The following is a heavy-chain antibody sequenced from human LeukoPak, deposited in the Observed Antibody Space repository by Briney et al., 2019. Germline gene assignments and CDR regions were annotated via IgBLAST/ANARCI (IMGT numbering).Heavy chain of an antibody. D-gene: IGHD3-9*01. CDR1: GGSISSSPYY. Sequence: SETLSLTCTVSGGSISSSPYYWGWLRQPPGKGLEWIGSVYYSGSTSYNPPLKSPVTISVDTSKNQFSLKLNSVTAADTAVYYCARPLTGYSYFDYWGQGTLVTVSS. V-gene: IGHV4-39*01. J-gene: IGHJ4*02. CDR2: VYYSGST. CDR3: ARPLTGYSYFDY.